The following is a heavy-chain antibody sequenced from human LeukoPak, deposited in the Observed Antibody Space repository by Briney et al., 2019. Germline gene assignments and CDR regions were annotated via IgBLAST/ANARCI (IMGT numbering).Heavy chain of an antibody. V-gene: IGHV6-1*01. J-gene: IGHJ5*02. CDR3: ARDMYHSSSWYEESNWFDP. Sequence: PSQTLSLTCAISGDSVSSNSAAWNWIRQSPSRGLEWLGRTYYRSKWYNDYAVSVKSRITINPDTSKNQFSLQLNSVTPEDTAVCYCARDMYHSSSWYEESNWFDPWGQGTLVTVSS. CDR2: TYYRSKWYN. D-gene: IGHD6-13*01. CDR1: GDSVSSNSAA.